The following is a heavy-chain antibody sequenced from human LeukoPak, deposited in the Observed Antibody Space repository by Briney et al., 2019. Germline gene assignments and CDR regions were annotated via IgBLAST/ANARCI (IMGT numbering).Heavy chain of an antibody. CDR1: GFTFSSYE. J-gene: IGHJ4*02. Sequence: PGGSLRLSXAASGFTFSSYEMNWVRQSPGKGLEWLSYISSSGSTIYYADSVKGRFTISRDNAKNSLYLQMNSLRAEDTAVYYCARGQYDYNYFDYWGQGTLVTVSS. D-gene: IGHD5-12*01. CDR2: ISSSGSTI. CDR3: ARGQYDYNYFDY. V-gene: IGHV3-48*03.